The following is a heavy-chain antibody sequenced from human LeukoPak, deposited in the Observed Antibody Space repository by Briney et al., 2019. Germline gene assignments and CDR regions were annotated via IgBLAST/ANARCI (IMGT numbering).Heavy chain of an antibody. CDR1: GYTFTSYG. CDR3: ARVIVVVPAATGLADY. CDR2: ISAYNGNT. Sequence: ASVKVSCKASGYTFTSYGISWVRQAPGQGLEWMGWISAYNGNTNYAQKLQGRVTMTTDTSTSTAYMELRSLRSDDTAVYYCARVIVVVPAATGLADYWGQGTLVTVSS. J-gene: IGHJ4*02. D-gene: IGHD2-2*01. V-gene: IGHV1-18*01.